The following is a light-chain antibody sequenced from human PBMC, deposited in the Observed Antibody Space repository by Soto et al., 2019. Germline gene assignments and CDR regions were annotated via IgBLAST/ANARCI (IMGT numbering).Light chain of an antibody. CDR1: QSVSSN. V-gene: IGKV3-15*01. Sequence: EIVMTQSPATLSVSPVERATLSCRASQSVSSNLSWYQQKPCQAPRLLIYGASTRATGIPASFSGSGSGTEFTLTISSLQSEDFAVYYCQQYNNWWTFGQGTKVDI. CDR2: GAS. J-gene: IGKJ1*01. CDR3: QQYNNWWT.